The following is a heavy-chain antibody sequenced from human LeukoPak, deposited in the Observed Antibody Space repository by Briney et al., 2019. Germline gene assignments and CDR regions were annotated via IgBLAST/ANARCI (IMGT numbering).Heavy chain of an antibody. J-gene: IGHJ4*02. D-gene: IGHD1-26*01. CDR2: INPSGGST. CDR3: ARGGIVGATVLDY. CDR1: GYTFTTYY. V-gene: IGHV1-46*01. Sequence: GASVKVSCKASGYTFTTYYMHWVRQAPGQGLEWLGIINPSGGSTSYAQKFQGRVTISVDTSKNQFSLKLSSVTAADTAVYYCARGGIVGATVLDYWGQGTLVTVSS.